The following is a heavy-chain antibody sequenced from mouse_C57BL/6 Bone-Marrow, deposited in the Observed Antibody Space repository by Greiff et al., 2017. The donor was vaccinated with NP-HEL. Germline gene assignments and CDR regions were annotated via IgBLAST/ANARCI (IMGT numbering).Heavy chain of an antibody. J-gene: IGHJ2*01. CDR2: IRYSGST. CDR1: GYSITSDY. Sequence: SQDLACSVTGYSITSDYWNWIRKFPGNKLEYMGYIRYSGSTDYNPSLKSRISITRDTSKNQDYLQWNSVTTEDTATYYFARASSYYSNYFDYWGQGTTLTVSS. D-gene: IGHD2-5*01. CDR3: ARASSYYSNYFDY. V-gene: IGHV3-8*01.